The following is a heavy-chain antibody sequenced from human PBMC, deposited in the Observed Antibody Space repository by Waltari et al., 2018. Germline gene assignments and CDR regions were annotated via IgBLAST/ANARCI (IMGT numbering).Heavy chain of an antibody. D-gene: IGHD6-13*01. Sequence: EVQLVESGGGLVQPGGSLRLSCAASGFTFSSYSMNWVRQAPGKGLEWVSYISSSSSTIYYADSVKGRFTISRDNAKNSLYLQRNSLRAEDTAVYYCAVSYSSSWYYYYYGMDVWGQGTTVTVSS. CDR2: ISSSSSTI. V-gene: IGHV3-48*01. J-gene: IGHJ6*02. CDR1: GFTFSSYS. CDR3: AVSYSSSWYYYYYGMDV.